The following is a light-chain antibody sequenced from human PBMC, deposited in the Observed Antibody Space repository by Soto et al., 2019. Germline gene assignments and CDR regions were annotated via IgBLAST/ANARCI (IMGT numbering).Light chain of an antibody. V-gene: IGKV1-33*01. Sequence: EIQMTQSPSYLSVSVGDIVTIICQASQDINSYLNWYQQKPGKAPKLLIYDASNLETGVPSRFSGSGSGTHFSFTISSLQPEDIATYYCQQYDNLPITFGQGTRLEIK. CDR1: QDINSY. J-gene: IGKJ5*01. CDR2: DAS. CDR3: QQYDNLPIT.